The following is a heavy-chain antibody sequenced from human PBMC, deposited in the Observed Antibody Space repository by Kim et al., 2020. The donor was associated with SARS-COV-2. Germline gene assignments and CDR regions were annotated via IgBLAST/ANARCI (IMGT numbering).Heavy chain of an antibody. D-gene: IGHD3-9*01. CDR3: ARRRGDYDILTGYYDN. V-gene: IGHV1-18*01. Sequence: KLQGRVTMTTDTSTSTAYMELRSLRSDDTAVYYCARRRGDYDILTGYYDNWGQGTLVTVSS. J-gene: IGHJ4*02.